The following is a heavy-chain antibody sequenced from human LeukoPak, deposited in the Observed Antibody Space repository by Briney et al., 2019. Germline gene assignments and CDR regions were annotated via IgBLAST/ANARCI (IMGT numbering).Heavy chain of an antibody. CDR2: ISAYNGNT. D-gene: IGHD6-13*01. J-gene: IGHJ4*02. Sequence: ASVKVSCKASGYTFTSYGISWVRQAPGQGLEWMGWISAYNGNTNYAQKLQCRVTMTTDTSTSTAYMELRSLRSDDTAVYYCARVLSSSWYGRHYFDYWGQGTLVTVSS. CDR3: ARVLSSSWYGRHYFDY. V-gene: IGHV1-18*01. CDR1: GYTFTSYG.